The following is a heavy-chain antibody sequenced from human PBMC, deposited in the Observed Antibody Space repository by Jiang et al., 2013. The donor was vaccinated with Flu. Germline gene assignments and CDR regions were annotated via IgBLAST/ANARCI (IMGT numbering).Heavy chain of an antibody. CDR1: GDSVSSKSAA. Sequence: QTLSLTCAISGDSVSSKSAAWNWIRQSPSRGLEWLGRTYYRSKWFNDYAVSVKSRISVSPDTSKNQFSLQLNSVTPEDTAVYYCARNDRGALDVWGQGTSGHRLF. V-gene: IGHV6-1*01. CDR3: ARNDRGALDV. D-gene: IGHD3-10*01. CDR2: TYYRSKWFN. J-gene: IGHJ3*01.